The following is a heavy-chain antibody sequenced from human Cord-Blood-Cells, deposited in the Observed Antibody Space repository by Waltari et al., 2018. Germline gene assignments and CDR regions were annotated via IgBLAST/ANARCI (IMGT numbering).Heavy chain of an antibody. D-gene: IGHD5-12*01. CDR3: ARDVGDGYNSVWGKGDWFDP. V-gene: IGHV4-38-2*02. CDR2: IYHSGST. J-gene: IGHJ5*02. Sequence: QVQLQESGPGLVKPSEPLSLPCAVSGYPISSGYYWGWIRQHPGRGTVWIGSIYHSGSTYYNPSLKSRVTISVDTSKNQFSLKLSSVTAADTAVYYCARDVGDGYNSVWGKGDWFDPWGQGTLVTVSS. CDR1: GYPISSGYY.